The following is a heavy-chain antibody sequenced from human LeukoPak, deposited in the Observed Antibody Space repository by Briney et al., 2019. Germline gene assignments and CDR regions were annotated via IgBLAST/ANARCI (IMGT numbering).Heavy chain of an antibody. V-gene: IGHV4-31*03. Sequence: SETLSLTCTVSGGSISSGGYYWSWIHQHPGKGLEWIGYIYYSGSTYYNPSLKSRVTISVDTSKNQFSLKLSSVTAADPAVYYCASEGPRDAFDIWGQGTMATVSS. J-gene: IGHJ3*02. CDR1: GGSISSGGYY. CDR3: ASEGPRDAFDI. CDR2: IYYSGST.